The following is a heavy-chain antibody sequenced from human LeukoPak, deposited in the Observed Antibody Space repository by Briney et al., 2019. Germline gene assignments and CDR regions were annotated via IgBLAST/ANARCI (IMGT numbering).Heavy chain of an antibody. CDR1: GFTFSSYS. CDR2: ISGSSTYI. D-gene: IGHD4-11*01. CDR3: ARGLTVPRLTDRFDY. J-gene: IGHJ4*02. Sequence: GGSLRLSCAASGFTFSSYSMNWVRQAPGKGLEWVSSISGSSTYIYYADSVKGRFTISRDNAKNSLYLQMNSLRAEDTAVYYCARGLTVPRLTDRFDYWGQGTLVTVSS. V-gene: IGHV3-21*01.